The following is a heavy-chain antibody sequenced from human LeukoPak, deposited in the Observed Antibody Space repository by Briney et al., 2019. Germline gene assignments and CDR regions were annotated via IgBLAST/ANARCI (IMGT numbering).Heavy chain of an antibody. J-gene: IGHJ6*03. Sequence: GGSLRLSCAASGFTVSSNYMSWVRQAPGKGLEWVSVIYSDGSTYYAASVKGRFTISRDNSKNTLYLQMNSLRAEDTAVYYCARGRELEYYYYMDVWGKGTTVTVSS. CDR3: ARGRELEYYYYMDV. CDR2: IYSDGST. D-gene: IGHD1-26*01. CDR1: GFTVSSNY. V-gene: IGHV3-53*01.